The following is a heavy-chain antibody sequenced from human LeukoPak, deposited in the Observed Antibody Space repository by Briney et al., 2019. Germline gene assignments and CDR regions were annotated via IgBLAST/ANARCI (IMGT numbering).Heavy chain of an antibody. D-gene: IGHD2-15*01. CDR3: TTARRCSGVSCYPHLFDY. V-gene: IGHV3-15*01. CDR2: IKSKTDGGTT. J-gene: IGHJ4*02. Sequence: GGSLRLSCAASGFTFSNALLSWVAQAPGKGLEWVGRIKSKTDGGTTDYAAPVKGRFTISRDDSKNTLYLQMNSLKTEDTAVYYCTTARRCSGVSCYPHLFDYWGQGTLVTVSS. CDR1: GFTFSNAL.